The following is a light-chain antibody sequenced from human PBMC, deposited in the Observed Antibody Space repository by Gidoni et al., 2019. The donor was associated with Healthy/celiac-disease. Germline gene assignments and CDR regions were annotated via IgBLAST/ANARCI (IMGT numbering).Light chain of an antibody. J-gene: IGKJ1*01. Sequence: EIVLTQSPGTLSLSPGERATLSCRASQSVSSSYLAWYQQKHGQAPRLLIYGASSRAAGIPDRFSGSGSGTDFTLTISRLEPEVFAVYYCQQYGSSRTWTFXXXTKVEIK. V-gene: IGKV3-20*01. CDR2: GAS. CDR3: QQYGSSRTWT. CDR1: QSVSSSY.